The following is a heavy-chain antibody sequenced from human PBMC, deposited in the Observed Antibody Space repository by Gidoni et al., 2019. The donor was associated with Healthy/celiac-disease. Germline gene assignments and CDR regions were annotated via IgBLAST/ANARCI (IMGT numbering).Heavy chain of an antibody. V-gene: IGHV3-11*01. D-gene: IGHD2-2*01. Sequence: QVQLVESGGGLVKPGGSLRLSCAASGFTFSDYYMSWIRQAPGKGLEWVSYISSSGSTICYADSVKGRFTISKDNAKNSLYLQMNSLRAEDTAVYYCARVYCSSTSCYLWSYYYYYMDVWGKGTTVTVSS. CDR2: ISSSGSTI. J-gene: IGHJ6*03. CDR3: ARVYCSSTSCYLWSYYYYYMDV. CDR1: GFTFSDYY.